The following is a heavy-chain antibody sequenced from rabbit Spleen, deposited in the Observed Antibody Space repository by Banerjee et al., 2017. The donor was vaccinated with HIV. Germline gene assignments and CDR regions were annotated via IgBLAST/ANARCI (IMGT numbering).Heavy chain of an antibody. Sequence: QSLEESGGDLVKPGGSLKLSCTASGFSFSDSYYMCWVRQAPGKGLEWIACIYAGSGSITYYACWAKCRFSMSRTASTTVTLQTTSLTAADTATYFCARDLVVAIGWNFNLWDQGSLFTVS. D-gene: IGHD3-3*01. CDR1: GFSFSDSYY. V-gene: IGHV1S40*01. J-gene: IGHJ4*01. CDR2: IYAGSGSIT. CDR3: ARDLVVAIGWNFNL.